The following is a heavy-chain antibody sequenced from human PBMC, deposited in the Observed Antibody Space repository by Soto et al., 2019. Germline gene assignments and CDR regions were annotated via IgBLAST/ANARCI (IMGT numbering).Heavy chain of an antibody. V-gene: IGHV4-59*01. CDR1: GGSISSYY. D-gene: IGHD6-19*01. J-gene: IGHJ4*02. Sequence: SETLSLTCDVYGGSISSYYWNLIRQSPGKGLEWIGYIYYGGRTNYNPSLNSRVTITVDTSKNQFFLKLTSMTAADTAVYYCARSQWLATKCDYWGQGILVTVSS. CDR3: ARSQWLATKCDY. CDR2: IYYGGRT.